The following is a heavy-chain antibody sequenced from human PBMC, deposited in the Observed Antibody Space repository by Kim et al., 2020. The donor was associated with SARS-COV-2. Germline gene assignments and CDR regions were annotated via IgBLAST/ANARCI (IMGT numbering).Heavy chain of an antibody. CDR1: GFTVSSNY. Sequence: GGSLRLSCAASGFTVSSNYMSWVRQAPGKGLEWVSVIYSGGSTYYADSVKGRFTISRDNSKNTLYLQMNSLRAEDTAVYYCAKGANYGSGSLYYWGQGTLVTVSS. CDR3: AKGANYGSGSLYY. J-gene: IGHJ4*02. D-gene: IGHD3-10*01. CDR2: IYSGGST. V-gene: IGHV3-53*01.